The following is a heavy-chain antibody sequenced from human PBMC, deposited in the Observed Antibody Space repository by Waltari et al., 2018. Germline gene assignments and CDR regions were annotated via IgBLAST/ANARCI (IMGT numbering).Heavy chain of an antibody. D-gene: IGHD1-1*01. J-gene: IGHJ3*02. CDR2: IIPNCGTA. CDR1: GGTFSSYA. Sequence: QVQLVQSGAEVKKPGSSVKVSCKASGGTFSSYAISWVRQAPGQGLEWMGGIIPNCGTANDAHKVQGRVTITADESTSTAYMELSSLRSEDTAVYYCASSEQTGTPVGYTFDIWGQGTMVTVSS. CDR3: ASSEQTGTPVGYTFDI. V-gene: IGHV1-69*01.